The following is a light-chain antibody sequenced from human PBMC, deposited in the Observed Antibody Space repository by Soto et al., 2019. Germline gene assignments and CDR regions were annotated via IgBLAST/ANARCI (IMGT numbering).Light chain of an antibody. CDR2: EVS. CDR1: SSDVGGYNY. CDR3: CSYADGSIYF. J-gene: IGLJ1*01. V-gene: IGLV2-14*01. Sequence: QSVLTQPASVSGSPGQSITISCTGTSSDVGGYNYVSWYQQHPGKAHKLMIYEVSNRPSGVSNRFSGSKSGNTASLTISGLQAEDEGDYYCCSYADGSIYFFGTGTKVTVL.